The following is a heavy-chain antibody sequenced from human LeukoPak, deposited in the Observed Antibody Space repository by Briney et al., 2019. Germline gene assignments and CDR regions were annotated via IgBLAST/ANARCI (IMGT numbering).Heavy chain of an antibody. J-gene: IGHJ4*02. D-gene: IGHD5-12*01. Sequence: PSETLSLTCTVSGGSISSYYWSWIRQPPGKGLEWIGYIYYSGSTNYNPSLKSRVTISVDTSKNQFSLKLSSVTAADTAVYYCARDFDSGYDSYYFDYWGQGTLVTVSS. V-gene: IGHV4-59*12. CDR3: ARDFDSGYDSYYFDY. CDR2: IYYSGST. CDR1: GGSISSYY.